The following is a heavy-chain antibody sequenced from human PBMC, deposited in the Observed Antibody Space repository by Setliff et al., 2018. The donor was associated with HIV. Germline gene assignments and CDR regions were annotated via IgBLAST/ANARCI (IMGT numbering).Heavy chain of an antibody. J-gene: IGHJ4*02. D-gene: IGHD2-21*02. CDR2: IYTSGST. CDR3: AICGGDCYSLDY. CDR1: GGSISGYY. V-gene: IGHV4-4*08. Sequence: TSETLSLTCTVSGGSISGYYWSWIRQPPGKGLEWIGYIYTSGSTNYNPSLKNRVTISVDTSKNTFSLKLSSVAAADTAVYYCAICGGDCYSLDYWGQGTLVTVSS.